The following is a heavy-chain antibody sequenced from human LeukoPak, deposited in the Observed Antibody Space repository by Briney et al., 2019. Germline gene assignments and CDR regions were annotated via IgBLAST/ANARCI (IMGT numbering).Heavy chain of an antibody. CDR2: IYYSGST. CDR1: GGSISSYY. Sequence: SETLSLTCTVSGGSISSYYWSWIRQPPGKGLEWIGYIYYSGSTNYNPSLKSRVTISVDTSKNQFSLKLSSVTAADTAVYYCASMVRGVIIRRDFDYWGQGTLVTVSS. V-gene: IGHV4-59*01. D-gene: IGHD3-10*01. CDR3: ASMVRGVIIRRDFDY. J-gene: IGHJ4*02.